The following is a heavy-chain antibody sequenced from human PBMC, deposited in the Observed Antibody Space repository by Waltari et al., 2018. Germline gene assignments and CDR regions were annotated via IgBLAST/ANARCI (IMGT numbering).Heavy chain of an antibody. CDR2: ISYDGSNK. D-gene: IGHD3-10*01. J-gene: IGHJ4*02. CDR1: GFTFSSYA. CDR3: ARGGFEMGPIYFDY. Sequence: QVQLVESGGGVVQPGRSLRLSCAASGFTFSSYAMHWVRQAPGKGLEWVAVISYDGSNKDYADSVKGRFTISRDNAKNTLYLQMNSLRAEDTAVYYCARGGFEMGPIYFDYWGQGTLVTVSS. V-gene: IGHV3-30*01.